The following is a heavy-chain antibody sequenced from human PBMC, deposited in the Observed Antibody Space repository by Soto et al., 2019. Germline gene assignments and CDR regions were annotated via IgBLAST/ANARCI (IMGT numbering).Heavy chain of an antibody. Sequence: GGSLRLSCAASGFTVSSNYMSWVRRAPGKGLEWVSVIYSGGSTYYADSVKGRFTISRDNSKNTLYLQMNSLRAEDTAVYYCARTSSSGWYFDYWGQGTLVTVSS. CDR3: ARTSSSGWYFDY. D-gene: IGHD6-19*01. CDR1: GFTVSSNY. CDR2: IYSGGST. J-gene: IGHJ4*02. V-gene: IGHV3-53*01.